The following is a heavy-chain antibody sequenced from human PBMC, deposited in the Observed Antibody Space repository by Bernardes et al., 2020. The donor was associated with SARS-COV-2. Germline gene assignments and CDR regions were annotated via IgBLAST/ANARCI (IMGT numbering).Heavy chain of an antibody. V-gene: IGHV1-69*13. D-gene: IGHD5-18*01. CDR1: GGTFSSYA. J-gene: IGHJ4*02. Sequence: SVKVSCKASGGTFSSYAFSWVRQAPGQGVEWMGRIIPIFGTTDYAQTFQGRVTITADGSTSTAYMELSSLRSDDTAVYYCARESHSYGFYWGQGTLVTVSS. CDR2: IIPIFGTT. CDR3: ARESHSYGFY.